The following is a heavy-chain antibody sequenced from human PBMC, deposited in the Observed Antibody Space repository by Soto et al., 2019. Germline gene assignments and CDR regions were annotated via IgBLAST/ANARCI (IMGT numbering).Heavy chain of an antibody. CDR3: ARDLTLLSTYSRGWFYY. D-gene: IGHD6-19*01. J-gene: IGHJ4*02. Sequence: SPTISLTCAISGDSVSSNSAAWNWIRQSPSRGLEWLGRTYYRSKWYNDYAVSVKSRITINPDTSKNQFSPQLNSVTPEDTAVYYCARDLTLLSTYSRGWFYYCGQGTLVTGS. CDR2: TYYRSKWYN. CDR1: GDSVSSNSAA. V-gene: IGHV6-1*01.